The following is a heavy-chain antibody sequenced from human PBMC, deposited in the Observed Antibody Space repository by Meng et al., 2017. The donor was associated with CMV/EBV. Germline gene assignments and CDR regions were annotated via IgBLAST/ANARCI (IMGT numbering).Heavy chain of an antibody. CDR2: IYSGGST. CDR3: ARDNWGLGWFDP. D-gene: IGHD3-16*01. Sequence: VRLGECGGGFSQPGGSLGLSCAVSGFTVGNNYSWWVRQAPGKGLGCVYVIYSGGSTYYADPVKGRFIISRDNYKNTLYLQMNSLRAEDTAVYYCARDNWGLGWFDPWGQGTLVTVSS. J-gene: IGHJ5*02. CDR1: GFTVGNNY. V-gene: IGHV3-53*01.